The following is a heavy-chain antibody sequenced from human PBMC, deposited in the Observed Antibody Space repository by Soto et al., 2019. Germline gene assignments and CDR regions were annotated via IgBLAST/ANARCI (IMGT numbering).Heavy chain of an antibody. V-gene: IGHV3-9*01. CDR1: GFTFDDYA. CDR2: ISWNSGSI. D-gene: IGHD3-10*01. CDR3: AKAPGPDYYGSGSSYFDY. J-gene: IGHJ4*02. Sequence: DVQLVESGGGLVQPGRSLRLSCAASGFTFDDYAMHWVRQAPGKGLEWVSGISWNSGSIGYADSVKGRFTISRDNAKNSLYLQMNSLRAEDTALYYCAKAPGPDYYGSGSSYFDYWGQGTLVTVSS.